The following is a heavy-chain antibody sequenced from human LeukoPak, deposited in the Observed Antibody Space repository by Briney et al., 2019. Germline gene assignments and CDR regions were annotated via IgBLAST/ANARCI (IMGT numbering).Heavy chain of an antibody. CDR2: INHSGST. CDR1: GGSFSGYY. CDR3: ARAPGITGTDY. D-gene: IGHD1-20*01. J-gene: IGHJ4*02. V-gene: IGHV4-34*01. Sequence: SETLSLTCAVYGGSFSGYYWSWIRQPPGKGLEWIGEINHSGSTNYNPSLKSRVTISVDTSKNQFSLKLSSVTAADTAVYYCARAPGITGTDYWGQGTLVTVSS.